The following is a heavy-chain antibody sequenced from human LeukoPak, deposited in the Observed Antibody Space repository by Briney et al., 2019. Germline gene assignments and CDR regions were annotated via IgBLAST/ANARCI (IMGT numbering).Heavy chain of an antibody. CDR2: INHSGST. CDR1: GGSFSGYY. J-gene: IGHJ5*02. D-gene: IGHD3-10*01. Sequence: KPSETLSLTCAVYGGSFSGYYWSWIRQPPGKGLEWIGEINHSGSTNYNPSLKSRVTISVDTSKNQFSLKLSSVTAADTAVYYCARGITMVRGVRFDPWGQGTLVTVSS. V-gene: IGHV4-34*01. CDR3: ARGITMVRGVRFDP.